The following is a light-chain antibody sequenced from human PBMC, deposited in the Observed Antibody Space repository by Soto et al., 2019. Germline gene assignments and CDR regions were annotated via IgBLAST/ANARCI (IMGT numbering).Light chain of an antibody. V-gene: IGKV3-15*01. CDR2: DSS. Sequence: EIVLTQSPAALSVSPGERVTLSCRASQGIGSTLAWYQQKPGQTPRLLIYDSSTRAIGIPTRFTGSRSGTEFTLTINGLQSEDFAVYYCQQYNNWPPGTFGQGTKVEIK. CDR3: QQYNNWPPGT. J-gene: IGKJ1*01. CDR1: QGIGST.